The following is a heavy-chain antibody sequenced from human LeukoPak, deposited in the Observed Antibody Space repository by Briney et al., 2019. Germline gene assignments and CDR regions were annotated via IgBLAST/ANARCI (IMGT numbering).Heavy chain of an antibody. CDR2: IKEDGSKT. CDR3: ARDPYYYDSGSFAAFDI. J-gene: IGHJ3*02. V-gene: IGHV3-7*01. D-gene: IGHD3-10*01. CDR1: SFTFSSYW. Sequence: GGSLRLSCAASSFTFSSYWMTWVRQAPGKGLEWVAKIKEDGSKTFYVDSVKGRFTISRDNAKNSLYLQMNSLRAEDTAVYYCARDPYYYDSGSFAAFDIWGQGTMVTVSS.